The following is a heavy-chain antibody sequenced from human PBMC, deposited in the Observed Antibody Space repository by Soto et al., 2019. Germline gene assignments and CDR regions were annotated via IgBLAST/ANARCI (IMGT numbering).Heavy chain of an antibody. D-gene: IGHD2-2*01. Sequence: GGSLRLSCAASGFTFSRYGMNWLRQAPGKGLEWVASISSSTSYVYYADPVKGRFSTSRDNAKNILYLEMYALRTEDTAVYYCARDPSEGRVGNWFESWGQGTLVTVSS. J-gene: IGHJ5*01. CDR3: ARDPSEGRVGNWFES. CDR2: ISSSTSYV. V-gene: IGHV3-21*01. CDR1: GFTFSRYG.